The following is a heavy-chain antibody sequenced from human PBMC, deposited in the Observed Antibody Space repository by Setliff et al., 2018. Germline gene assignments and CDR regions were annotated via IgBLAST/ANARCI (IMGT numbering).Heavy chain of an antibody. V-gene: IGHV4-61*09. J-gene: IGHJ6*03. CDR3: ARVTGFLYIDV. D-gene: IGHD3-3*01. Sequence: SETLSLTCTVSGGSLSSFHYWSWIRQPAGKGLEWIGQIYTDGSTNYNPFLKSRVTISVDKSMNQFSLKLNSVTGADTVVYYRARVTGFLYIDVWGKGTTVTVSS. CDR1: GGSLSSFHY. CDR2: IYTDGST.